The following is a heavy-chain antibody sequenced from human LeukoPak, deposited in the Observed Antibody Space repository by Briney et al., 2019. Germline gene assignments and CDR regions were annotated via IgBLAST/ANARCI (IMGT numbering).Heavy chain of an antibody. CDR1: GGSASSGSYY. CDR2: IYYIGST. Sequence: SETLSLTCTVSGGSASSGSYYWSWIRQPPGKGLEWIGYIYYIGSTNYNPSLKSRVTISVDTSKNQFSLKLSSVTAADTAVYYCARPREVPRDRPGYGSGLDYWGQGTLVTVSS. J-gene: IGHJ4*02. CDR3: ARPREVPRDRPGYGSGLDY. D-gene: IGHD3-10*01. V-gene: IGHV4-61*01.